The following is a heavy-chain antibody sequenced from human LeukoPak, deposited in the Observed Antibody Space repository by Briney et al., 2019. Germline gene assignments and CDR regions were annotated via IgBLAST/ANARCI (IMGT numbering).Heavy chain of an antibody. CDR3: ARRSSCSGGSCYPFDY. CDR2: IYYSGST. Sequence: SETLSLTCTVSGGSISSSSCYWGWIRQPPGKGLEWIGSIYYSGSTYYNPSLKSRVTISVDTSKNQFSLKLSSVTAADTAVYYCARRSSCSGGSCYPFDYWGQGTLVTVSS. CDR1: GGSISSSSCY. J-gene: IGHJ4*02. V-gene: IGHV4-39*01. D-gene: IGHD2-15*01.